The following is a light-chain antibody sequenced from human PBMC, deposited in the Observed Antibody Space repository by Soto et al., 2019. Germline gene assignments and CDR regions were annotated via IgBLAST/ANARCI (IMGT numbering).Light chain of an antibody. CDR3: TSYAGTYSFFYV. CDR1: SSDVGAYNY. V-gene: IGLV2-8*01. Sequence: QSALTQPPSASGSPGQSVTISRTGTSSDVGAYNYVSWYQQLPGKAPKLIIYEVSKRPSGVPDRFSGSKSGNTASLTVSGLQAEDEADYYCTSYAGTYSFFYVFRTGXKVPVL. CDR2: EVS. J-gene: IGLJ1*01.